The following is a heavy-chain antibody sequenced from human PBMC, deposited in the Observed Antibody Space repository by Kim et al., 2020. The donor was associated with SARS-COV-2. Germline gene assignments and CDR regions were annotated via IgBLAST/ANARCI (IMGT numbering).Heavy chain of an antibody. V-gene: IGHV3-7*03. CDR2: IKQDGSEK. CDR3: ARGYYYGSGSYRPYYFDY. D-gene: IGHD3-10*01. Sequence: GGSLRLSCAASGFTFSSYWMSWVRQAPGKGLEWVANIKQDGSEKYYVDSVKGRFTISRDNAKNSLYLQMNSLRAEDTAVYYCARGYYYGSGSYRPYYFDYWGQGTLVTVSS. CDR1: GFTFSSYW. J-gene: IGHJ4*02.